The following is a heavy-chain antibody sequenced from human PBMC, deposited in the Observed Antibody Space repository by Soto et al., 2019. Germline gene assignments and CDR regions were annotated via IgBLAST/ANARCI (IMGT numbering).Heavy chain of an antibody. D-gene: IGHD3-3*01. CDR2: ISAYNGQT. Sequence: ASVKVSCKASGYPLDTYGINWVRQAPGQRPEWMGWISAYNGQTDYAQNFQGRVTMATDTSTNTAYMELRNLRSDDTAVYYCARDHQEFWNSYFFDTWGPGTLVTVSS. CDR3: ARDHQEFWNSYFFDT. CDR1: GYPLDTYG. J-gene: IGHJ5*02. V-gene: IGHV1-18*01.